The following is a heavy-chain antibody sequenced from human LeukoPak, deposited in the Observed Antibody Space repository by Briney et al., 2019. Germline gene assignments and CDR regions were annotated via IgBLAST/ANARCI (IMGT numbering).Heavy chain of an antibody. CDR3: ARVHSSAWYYFDY. CDR1: GYTFTDSY. Sequence: ASVKVSCKTSGYTFTDSYIHWVRQAPGQGLEWMGRNNPNSGDSNYSQKFQGRVTMTRDTSISTAYMEMSRLTFDDTAVYYCARVHSSAWYYFDYWGQGTLVTVSS. V-gene: IGHV1-2*06. J-gene: IGHJ4*02. CDR2: NNPNSGDS. D-gene: IGHD6-19*01.